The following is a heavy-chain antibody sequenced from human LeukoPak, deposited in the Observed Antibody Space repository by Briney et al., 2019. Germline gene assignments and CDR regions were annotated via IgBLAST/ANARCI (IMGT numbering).Heavy chain of an antibody. V-gene: IGHV3-74*01. Sequence: GGSLRLSCAASGFTFSSYWMHWVRQAPGKGLEWVSRINTDGSSTSYADSVKGRFTISRDNAKNTLYLQMNSLRAEDTAVYYCARDPEWELLVDWGQGTLVTVSS. J-gene: IGHJ4*02. CDR3: ARDPEWELLVD. CDR2: INTDGSST. CDR1: GFTFSSYW. D-gene: IGHD1-26*01.